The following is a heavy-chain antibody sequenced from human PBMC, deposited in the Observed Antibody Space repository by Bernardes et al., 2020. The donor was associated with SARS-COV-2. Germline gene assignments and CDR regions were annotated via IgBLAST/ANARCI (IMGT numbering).Heavy chain of an antibody. CDR1: GYSFTSYW. CDR3: ARRADLAAGSAYGMDV. D-gene: IGHD6-13*01. J-gene: IGHJ6*02. CDR2: IYPGDSDT. Sequence: GESLKISCKGSGYSFTSYWIGWVRQMPGKGLEWMGIIYPGDSDTRYSPSFQGQVTISADKSISTAYLQWSSLKASDTAMYYCARRADLAAGSAYGMDVWGQGTTVTVSS. V-gene: IGHV5-51*01.